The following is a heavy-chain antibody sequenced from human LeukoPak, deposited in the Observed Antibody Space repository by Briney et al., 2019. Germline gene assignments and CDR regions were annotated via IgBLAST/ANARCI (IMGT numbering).Heavy chain of an antibody. J-gene: IGHJ4*02. V-gene: IGHV3-33*01. CDR1: GFTFSSYG. CDR2: IWYDGSNK. Sequence: GGSLRLSCAASGFTFSSYGMHWVRQAPGKGLEWVAVIWYDGSNKYYADSVKGRFTISRDNSKNTLYLQMNSLRAEDTAVYYCARGGYGSGSSNFDYWGQGTLVTVSS. CDR3: ARGGYGSGSSNFDY. D-gene: IGHD3-10*01.